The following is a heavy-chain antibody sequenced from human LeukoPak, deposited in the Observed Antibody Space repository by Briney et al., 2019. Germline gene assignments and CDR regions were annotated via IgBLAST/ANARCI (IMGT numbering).Heavy chain of an antibody. V-gene: IGHV1-69*04. CDR3: ATDIVATSNDY. D-gene: IGHD5-12*01. CDR2: IIPILGIA. CDR1: GYTFTSYG. J-gene: IGHJ4*02. Sequence: SVKVSCKASGYTFTSYGISWVRQAPGQGLEWMGRIIPILGIANYAQKFQGRVTITADKSTSTAYMELSSLRSEDTAVYYCATDIVATSNDYWGQGTLVTVSS.